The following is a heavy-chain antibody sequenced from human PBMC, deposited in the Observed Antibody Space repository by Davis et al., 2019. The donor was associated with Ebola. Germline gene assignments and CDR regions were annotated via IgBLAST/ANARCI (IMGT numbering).Heavy chain of an antibody. Sequence: GGSLRLSCAASGFTFSSYAISWVRQAPGKGLEWVSVLSGGGGSTFYADSVKGRFTISRDNSKNKVFLQMNSVRAEDTAVYYCAKDHFGSGIVDYFDYWGQGTLVTVSS. J-gene: IGHJ4*02. D-gene: IGHD3-3*02. CDR3: AKDHFGSGIVDYFDY. CDR1: GFTFSSYA. V-gene: IGHV3-23*01. CDR2: LSGGGGST.